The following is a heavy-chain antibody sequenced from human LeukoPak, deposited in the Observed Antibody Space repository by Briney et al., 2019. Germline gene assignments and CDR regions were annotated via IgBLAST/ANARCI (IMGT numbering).Heavy chain of an antibody. V-gene: IGHV3-11*01. CDR1: GFPFSDFY. Sequence: GGSLRLSCAASGFPFSDFYMNWIRQAPGKRPEWISHINKNGRTMYYADSVEGRFTISRDNGKNSLYQQMNSLRAEDTAVNYCTRGVFSDVWGKGTTVTVSS. CDR2: INKNGRTM. D-gene: IGHD3-10*01. CDR3: TRGVFSDV. J-gene: IGHJ6*04.